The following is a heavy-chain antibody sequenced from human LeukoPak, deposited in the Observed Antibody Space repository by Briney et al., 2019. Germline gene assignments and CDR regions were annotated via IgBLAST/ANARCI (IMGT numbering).Heavy chain of an antibody. CDR3: ARGRQSLHRYYYYYYMDV. D-gene: IGHD5/OR15-5a*01. Sequence: SETLSLTCAVYGGSFSGCYWSWIRQPPGKGLEWIGEINHSGSTNYNPSLKSRVTISVDTSKNQFSLKLSSVTAADAAVYYCARGRQSLHRYYYYYYMDVWGKGTTVTVSS. CDR1: GGSFSGCY. V-gene: IGHV4-34*01. CDR2: INHSGST. J-gene: IGHJ6*03.